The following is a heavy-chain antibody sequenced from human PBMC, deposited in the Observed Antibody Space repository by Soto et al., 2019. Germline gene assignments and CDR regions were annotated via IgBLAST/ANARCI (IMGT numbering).Heavy chain of an antibody. CDR1: GVTFSSYA. CDR2: ISGSGGST. V-gene: IGHV3-23*01. J-gene: IGHJ4*02. Sequence: EVQLLESGGGLVQPGGSLRLSCAASGVTFSSYAMSWVRQAPGKGLEWVSAISGSGGSTYYADSVKGRFTISRDNSKNTLYLQMNSLRAEDTAVFYCAKDARFDSGYFDYWGQGTLVTVSS. D-gene: IGHD3-9*01. CDR3: AKDARFDSGYFDY.